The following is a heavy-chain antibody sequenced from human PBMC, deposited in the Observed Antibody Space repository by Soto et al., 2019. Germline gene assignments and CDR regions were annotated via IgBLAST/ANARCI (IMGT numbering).Heavy chain of an antibody. Sequence: PSETLSLTCTVSGGSISSYYWSWIRQPPGKGLEWIGYIYYSGSTNYNPSLKSRVTISVDTSKNQFSLKLSSVTAADTAVYYCARGAYYDYVWGSYRPRWWFDPWGQGTLVTVS. V-gene: IGHV4-59*01. CDR1: GGSISSYY. J-gene: IGHJ5*02. D-gene: IGHD3-16*02. CDR2: IYYSGST. CDR3: ARGAYYDYVWGSYRPRWWFDP.